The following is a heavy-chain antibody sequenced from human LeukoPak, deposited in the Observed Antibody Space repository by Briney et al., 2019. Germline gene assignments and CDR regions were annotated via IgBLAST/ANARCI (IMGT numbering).Heavy chain of an antibody. V-gene: IGHV4-34*01. CDR2: INHSGST. CDR3: ARDRPEVTMVRGDLAFES. J-gene: IGHJ5*01. CDR1: GGSFSGYF. Sequence: SETLSLTCAVYGGSFSGYFWSWIRQPPGKGLEWIGEINHSGSTNYNPSLKSRVTISVDTSKNQFSLKVTSVTAADTAVYFCARDRPEVTMVRGDLAFESWSQGTLVAVSS. D-gene: IGHD3-10*01.